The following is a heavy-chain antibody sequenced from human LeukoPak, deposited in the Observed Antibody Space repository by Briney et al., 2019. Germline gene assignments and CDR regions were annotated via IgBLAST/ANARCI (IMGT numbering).Heavy chain of an antibody. J-gene: IGHJ4*02. Sequence: PGGSLRLSCAASGFSFSVYWMHWVRQAPGKGLEWVSVIYSGGSTYYADSVKGRFTISRDNSKNTLYLQMNSLRAEDTAVYYCASSSGYSYGYVLDYWGQGTLVTVSS. CDR3: ASSSGYSYGYVLDY. V-gene: IGHV3-66*01. CDR2: IYSGGST. CDR1: GFSFSVYW. D-gene: IGHD5-18*01.